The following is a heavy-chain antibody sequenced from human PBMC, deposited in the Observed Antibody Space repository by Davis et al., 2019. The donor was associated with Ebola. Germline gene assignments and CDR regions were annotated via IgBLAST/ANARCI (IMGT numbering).Heavy chain of an antibody. J-gene: IGHJ1*01. D-gene: IGHD4-23*01. CDR1: GYTFTSYA. V-gene: IGHV1-3*01. Sequence: ASVKVSCKASGYTFTSYAMHWVRQAPGQRLEWMGWINAGNGNTKYSQKFQGRVTITRDTSASTAYMELSSLRSEDTAVYYCAREGGLVTPNYFQHWGQGTLVTVSS. CDR2: INAGNGNT. CDR3: AREGGLVTPNYFQH.